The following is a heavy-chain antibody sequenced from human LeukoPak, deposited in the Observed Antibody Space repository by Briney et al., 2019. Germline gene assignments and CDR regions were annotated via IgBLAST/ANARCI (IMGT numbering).Heavy chain of an antibody. Sequence: PSETLSLTCTVSGGSVSSGNYYWNWIRQPPGKGLEWIGYIYYSGSTNYNPSLRSRVTISVDTSKNQFSLKLSSVTAADTAVYYCARHWGDSPNHSDDLYAFDIWGQGTMVTVSS. J-gene: IGHJ3*02. CDR1: GGSVSSGNYY. CDR3: ARHWGDSPNHSDDLYAFDI. D-gene: IGHD1-14*01. CDR2: IYYSGST. V-gene: IGHV4-61*01.